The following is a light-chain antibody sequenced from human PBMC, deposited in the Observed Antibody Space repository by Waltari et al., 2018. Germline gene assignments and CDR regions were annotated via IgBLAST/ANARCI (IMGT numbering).Light chain of an antibody. Sequence: SYVVTQPPSVSVAPGETATITCGGDNLGTYSVHWYQQKAGQAPVLVSFYDRDRPSGIPDRFSGSNAGNTATLTISRVEAGDEARYYCHVWHPHVDPGVFGTGTEVTVL. CDR1: NLGTYS. V-gene: IGLV3-21*04. J-gene: IGLJ1*01. CDR3: HVWHPHVDPGV. CDR2: YDR.